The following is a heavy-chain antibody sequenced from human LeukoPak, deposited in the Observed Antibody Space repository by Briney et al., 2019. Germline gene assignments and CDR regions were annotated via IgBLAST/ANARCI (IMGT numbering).Heavy chain of an antibody. CDR1: GGSVSSSSSY. V-gene: IGHV4-39*01. CDR3: ARRGLVVIPL. J-gene: IGHJ4*02. CDR2: IYYGGTT. Sequence: SETLSLTCTVSGGSVSSSSSYWVWVRQPPGTGLEWIGSIYYGGTTYYNPSLKSRVTISVDTSKNQFSLELTSVTAADTAVYYCARRGLVVIPLWGQGTLVTVSS. D-gene: IGHD2-21*01.